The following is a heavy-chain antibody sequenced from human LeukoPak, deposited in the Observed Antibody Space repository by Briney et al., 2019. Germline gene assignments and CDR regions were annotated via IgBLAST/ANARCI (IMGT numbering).Heavy chain of an antibody. Sequence: GGSLRLPCAASGFTLSSYWMSWVRQAPGKGLELVALISYEGSDEYYADSVKGRFTISRDNAKNSLYLQMNSLRAEDTAVYYCAGGSGAVSGPKIDYWGQGTLVTVSS. J-gene: IGHJ4*02. V-gene: IGHV3-30*03. CDR2: ISYEGSDE. CDR3: AGGSGAVSGPKIDY. CDR1: GFTLSSYW. D-gene: IGHD6-19*01.